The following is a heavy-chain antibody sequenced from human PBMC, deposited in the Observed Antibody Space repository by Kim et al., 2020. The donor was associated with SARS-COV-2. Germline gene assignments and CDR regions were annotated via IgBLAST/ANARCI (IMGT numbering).Heavy chain of an antibody. CDR3: ARGIGAVAIFDS. J-gene: IGHJ4*02. Sequence: SETLSLTCTVSGGSISTYYWSWIRLLPGKGLEWIGYIYYSGRTSYNPSLKSRLTVSVDTSKNQFYLKRSSVTAADTAVYYCARGIGAVAIFDSWGQGTLVTVSS. D-gene: IGHD6-19*01. V-gene: IGHV4-59*01. CDR2: IYYSGRT. CDR1: GGSISTYY.